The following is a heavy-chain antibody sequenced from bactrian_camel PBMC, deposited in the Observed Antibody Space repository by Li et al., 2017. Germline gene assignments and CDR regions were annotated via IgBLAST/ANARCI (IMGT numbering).Heavy chain of an antibody. V-gene: IGHV3S53*01. Sequence: HVQLVESGGGSVQAGESLTLSCQASEYIYSHISPTFCMGWFRQASGKEREGVAAVDSDAFTIYADSVKGRFSFSRNSAGNVLTLRMTSLKPEDTGVYYCAGASALWTGGCPNLIYQFDHWGQGTQVTVS. J-gene: IGHJ4*01. D-gene: IGHD7*01. CDR2: VDSDAFT. CDR1: EYIYSHISPTFC. CDR3: AGASALWTGGCPNLIYQFDH.